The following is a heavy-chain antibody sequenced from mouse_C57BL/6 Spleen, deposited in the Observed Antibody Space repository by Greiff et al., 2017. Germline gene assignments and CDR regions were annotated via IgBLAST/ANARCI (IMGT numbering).Heavy chain of an antibody. Sequence: VQLQQPGAELVRPGSSVKLSCKASGYTFTSYWMDWVKQRPGQGLEWIGNIYPSDSETHYNQQFKDKATLTVDKSSSTAYMQLSSLTSEDSAVYYCARGYDDYFDYWGQGTTLTVSS. V-gene: IGHV1-61*01. J-gene: IGHJ2*01. CDR2: IYPSDSET. CDR1: GYTFTSYW. CDR3: ARGYDDYFDY. D-gene: IGHD2-2*01.